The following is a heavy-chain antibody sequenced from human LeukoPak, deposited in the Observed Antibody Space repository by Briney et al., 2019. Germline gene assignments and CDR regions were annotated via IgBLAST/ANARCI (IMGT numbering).Heavy chain of an antibody. J-gene: IGHJ4*02. D-gene: IGHD3-10*01. CDR2: ISGSGGST. V-gene: IGHV3-23*01. CDR1: GFTFSSYT. CDR3: ATLWFGESPRPCL. Sequence: PGGSLRLSCAASGFTFSSYTMSWVRQAPGKGLEWVSAISGSGGSTYYADSVKGRFTISRDNSKNTLYLQMNSLRAEDTAVYYFATLWFGESPRPCLWGQETRLSVSS.